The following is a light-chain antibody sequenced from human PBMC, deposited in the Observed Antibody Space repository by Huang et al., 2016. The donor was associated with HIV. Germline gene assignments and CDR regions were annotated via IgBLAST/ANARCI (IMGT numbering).Light chain of an antibody. CDR3: QQSYSTPT. CDR1: QSISRS. CDR2: AAS. V-gene: IGKV1-39*01. Sequence: DIQMTQSPSPLSASVGDRVTITCRASQSISRSLNWYQQKPGKAPKLLIDAASSFQSGVPSRVSCSGSGTDFTLTSSMLQPEDFATYYCQQSYSTPTFGQGTKLEIK. J-gene: IGKJ2*01.